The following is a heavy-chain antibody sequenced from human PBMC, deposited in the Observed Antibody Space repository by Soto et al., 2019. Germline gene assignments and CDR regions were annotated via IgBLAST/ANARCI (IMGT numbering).Heavy chain of an antibody. CDR2: IYHSGST. D-gene: IGHD3-10*01. CDR1: GGSVTNDNW. CDR3: ASGGGGGNY. Sequence: QVQLQESGPGLVKPSGTLSLTCAVSGGSVTNDNWWSWVRQPPGKGLEWIGEIYHSGSTNYNPSLKSRVTISIDNPNNQSSLKLNSGPAADPAVYYCASGGGGGNYWGQGTLVTVSS. V-gene: IGHV4-4*02. J-gene: IGHJ4*02.